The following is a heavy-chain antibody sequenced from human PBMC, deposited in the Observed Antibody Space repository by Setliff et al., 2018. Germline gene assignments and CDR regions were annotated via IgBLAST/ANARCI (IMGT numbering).Heavy chain of an antibody. CDR2: IYTSWST. CDR1: GGSITSDY. Sequence: SETLSLTCSVSGGSITSDYWSWIRQPAGKGLEWIGQIYTSWSTNYNPSLNSRVTMLVDKSKNQFSLKLTSVTAADTAVYYCARTPRGGNSAFDIWGPGTMVTVSS. J-gene: IGHJ3*02. CDR3: ARTPRGGNSAFDI. V-gene: IGHV4-4*07. D-gene: IGHD2-21*02.